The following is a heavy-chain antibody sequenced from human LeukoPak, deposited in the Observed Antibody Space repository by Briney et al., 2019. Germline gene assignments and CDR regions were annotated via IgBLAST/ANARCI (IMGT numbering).Heavy chain of an antibody. CDR3: ARLKIGNFDY. J-gene: IGHJ4*02. CDR2: VYYSGST. Sequence: SETLSLTCSVSGGSISSTTYYWGWIRQPPGKGLEWIGSVYYSGSTSDNPSLKSRVTIFVDTSKNQFSLKLGSVTAADTAVYYCARLKIGNFDYWGQGTLVTVSS. V-gene: IGHV4-39*01. CDR1: GGSISSTTYY. D-gene: IGHD1-26*01.